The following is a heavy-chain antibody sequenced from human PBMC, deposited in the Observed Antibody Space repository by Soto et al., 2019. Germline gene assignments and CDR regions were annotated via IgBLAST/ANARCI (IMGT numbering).Heavy chain of an antibody. CDR2: IVPNNGNT. Sequence: QVQVVQSGSEVKKPGASVKVSCKASGYTFTDYGIHWVRQAPGQGFEWMGWIVPNNGNTNYAQKVQGRFTMTTDTSSSTAYMELRRLTSDDSAVYYCARSRRDCRTPQRYSDFDCWGQGTLVTVSS. CDR3: ARSRRDCRTPQRYSDFDC. V-gene: IGHV1-18*01. D-gene: IGHD2-15*01. CDR1: GYTFTDYG. J-gene: IGHJ4*02.